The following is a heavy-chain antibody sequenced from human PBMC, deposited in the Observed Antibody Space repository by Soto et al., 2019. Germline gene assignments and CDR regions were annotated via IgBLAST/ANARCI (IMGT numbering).Heavy chain of an antibody. V-gene: IGHV3-30*18. J-gene: IGHJ4*02. CDR2: ISYHGSDK. D-gene: IGHD4-17*01. CDR1: GFTFSNYG. Sequence: QVQLVESGGGVVQPGRSLRLSCAASGFTFSNYGMHWVRQAPGKGLEWVAVISYHGSDKYYADSVTGRFTISRDNSKTTLYLQMDSLRAEDTAVYYCAKDHLTTTVTTVGYWGQGTLVTVSS. CDR3: AKDHLTTTVTTVGY.